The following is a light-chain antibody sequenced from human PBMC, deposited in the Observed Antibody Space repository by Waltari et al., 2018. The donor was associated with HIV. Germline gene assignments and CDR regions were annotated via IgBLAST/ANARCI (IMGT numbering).Light chain of an antibody. V-gene: IGLV2-8*01. CDR2: EVS. J-gene: IGLJ2*01. Sequence: QSALTQPPSASGSPGQSVTISCPGTSSDGGGYNYVSWYQQHPGKAPKLMIYEVSKRPSGVPDRFSGSKSGNTASLTVSGLQAEDEADYYCSSYAGSSNVVFGGGTKLTVL. CDR1: SSDGGGYNY. CDR3: SSYAGSSNVV.